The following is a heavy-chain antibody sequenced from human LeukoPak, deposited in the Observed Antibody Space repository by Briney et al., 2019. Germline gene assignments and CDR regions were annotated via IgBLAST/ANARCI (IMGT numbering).Heavy chain of an antibody. D-gene: IGHD6-19*01. CDR3: ARVRAGSGWDY. V-gene: IGHV1-2*04. CDR2: INPNSGGT. Sequence: ASVKVSCKASGYTFTGYYMHWVRQAPGQGLEWMGWINPNSGGTNYAQKFQGWITMTRDTSISTAYMELSRLRSDDTAVYYCARVRAGSGWDYWGQGTLVTVSS. J-gene: IGHJ4*02. CDR1: GYTFTGYY.